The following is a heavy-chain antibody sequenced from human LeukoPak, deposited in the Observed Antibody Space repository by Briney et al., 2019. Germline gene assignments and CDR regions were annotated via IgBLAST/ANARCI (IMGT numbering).Heavy chain of an antibody. CDR1: GYSFTTSL. Sequence: GESLKISCQASGYSFTTSLIGWVRQMPGKGLEWMGTIFPADSDTRYSPSFQGQVTTSVDKSNNPAFLQWSSLKASDTAIYYCARLSGGSPWGQGTLVTVSS. V-gene: IGHV5-51*01. CDR2: IFPADSDT. CDR3: ARLSGGSP. J-gene: IGHJ5*02. D-gene: IGHD2-15*01.